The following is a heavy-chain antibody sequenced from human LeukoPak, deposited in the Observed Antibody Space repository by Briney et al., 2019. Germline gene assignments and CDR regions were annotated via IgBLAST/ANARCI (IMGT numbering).Heavy chain of an antibody. CDR2: INPSGGST. CDR1: GYTFTSYY. CDR3: ARDHKYSSSTDYFDY. D-gene: IGHD6-6*01. Sequence: ASVKVSCKASGYTFTSYYMHWVRQAPGQGLEWMGIINPSGGSTSYAQKFQGRVTITADKSTSTAYMELSSLRSEDTAVYYCARDHKYSSSTDYFDYWGQGTLVTVSS. J-gene: IGHJ4*02. V-gene: IGHV1-46*01.